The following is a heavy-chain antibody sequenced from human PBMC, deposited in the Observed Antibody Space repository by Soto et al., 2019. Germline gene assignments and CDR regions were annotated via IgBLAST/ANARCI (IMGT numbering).Heavy chain of an antibody. CDR1: GGSISSGGYY. Sequence: PSETLSLTCTVSGGSISSGGYYWSWIRQHPGKGLEWIGYIYYSGSTYYNPSLKSRVTISVDTSKNQFSLKLSSVTAADTAVYYCARSPRSIAAGGIDFWGQGILVTVS. J-gene: IGHJ4*01. CDR2: IYYSGST. CDR3: ARSPRSIAAGGIDF. V-gene: IGHV4-31*03. D-gene: IGHD6-13*01.